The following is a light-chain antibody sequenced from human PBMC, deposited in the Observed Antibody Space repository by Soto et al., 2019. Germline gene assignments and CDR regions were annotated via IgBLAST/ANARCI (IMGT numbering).Light chain of an antibody. CDR2: LNSDGSH. Sequence: QSVLTQSPSASASLGASVKLTCTLSSGHSSYAIAWHQQQPEKGPRYLMKLNSDGSHSKGDGIPDRFSGSSSGAERYLTISSLQSEDEADYYCSSYAGSNNLVFGGGTKLTVL. V-gene: IGLV4-69*01. CDR3: SSYAGSNNLV. J-gene: IGLJ2*01. CDR1: SGHSSYA.